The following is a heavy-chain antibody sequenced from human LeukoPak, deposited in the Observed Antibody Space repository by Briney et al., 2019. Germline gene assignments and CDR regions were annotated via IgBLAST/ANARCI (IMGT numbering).Heavy chain of an antibody. J-gene: IGHJ4*02. Sequence: SETLSLTCTVSGNSISSGDNYWSWIRQPAGKGLEWIGRIYTSGSTNYNPSLKSRVTISGDTSKNQFSLRLSSVTAADTPVYYCARASYSYDINGWVPFDYWGQGPVVTVFS. CDR2: IYTSGST. CDR3: ARASYSYDINGWVPFDY. D-gene: IGHD3-9*01. V-gene: IGHV4-61*02. CDR1: GNSISSGDNY.